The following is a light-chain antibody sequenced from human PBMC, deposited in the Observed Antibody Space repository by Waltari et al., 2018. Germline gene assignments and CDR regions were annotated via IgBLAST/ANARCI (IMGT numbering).Light chain of an antibody. CDR1: RSDLVAYI. CDR2: KVG. J-gene: IGLJ3*02. Sequence: QSALTQPASVSGSPGPATTTSCTGPRSDLVAYIVSGYHQHPGKAPNLRIYKVGSRPPGVSNRFSGSKPGNTASLTISGLQAEDEADYYCLSYTTSSILGVFGGGTKLTVL. CDR3: LSYTTSSILGV. V-gene: IGLV2-14*01.